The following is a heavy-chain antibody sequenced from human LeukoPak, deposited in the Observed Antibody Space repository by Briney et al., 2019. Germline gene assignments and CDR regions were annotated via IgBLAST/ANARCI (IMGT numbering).Heavy chain of an antibody. CDR1: GFTFSSYA. J-gene: IGHJ5*02. D-gene: IGHD2-21*02. CDR3: ARVGYNCGGDCRDWFDP. Sequence: SGGSLRLSCAASGFTFSSYAMHWVRQAPGKGLEWVAVISYDGSNKYYADSLKGRFTISRDNSKNTLYLQMNSLRAEDTAVYYCARVGYNCGGDCRDWFDPWGQGTLVTVSS. CDR2: ISYDGSNK. V-gene: IGHV3-30-3*01.